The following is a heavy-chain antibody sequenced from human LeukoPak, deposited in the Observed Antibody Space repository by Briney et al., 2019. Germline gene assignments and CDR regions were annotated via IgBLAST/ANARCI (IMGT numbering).Heavy chain of an antibody. D-gene: IGHD5-12*01. CDR1: GFTFSNAW. CDR3: TTDRREYVTDATTRDY. CDR2: IKSKTDGGTT. J-gene: IGHJ4*02. V-gene: IGHV3-15*01. Sequence: GGSLKLSCAASGFTFSNAWMSWVRQAPGRGLEWVGRIKSKTDGGTTDYAAPVKDRFAISRDDSKNTLYLQMNSLKIEDTAVYYCTTDRREYVTDATTRDYWGQGTLVTVSS.